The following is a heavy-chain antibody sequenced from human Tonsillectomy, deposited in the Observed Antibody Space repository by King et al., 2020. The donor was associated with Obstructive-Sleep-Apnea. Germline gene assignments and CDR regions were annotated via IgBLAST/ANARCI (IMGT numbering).Heavy chain of an antibody. CDR3: ARDATTVTPYYYYGMDV. V-gene: IGHV3-30-3*01. Sequence: QLVQSGGGVVQPGRSLRLSCAASGFNFSSYAMHWVRQAPGKGLEWVAVISYDGSNKYYADSVKGRFTISRDNSKNTLYLQMNSLRAEDTAVYYCARDATTVTPYYYYGMDVWGQGTTVTVSS. J-gene: IGHJ6*02. CDR1: GFNFSSYA. CDR2: ISYDGSNK. D-gene: IGHD4-17*01.